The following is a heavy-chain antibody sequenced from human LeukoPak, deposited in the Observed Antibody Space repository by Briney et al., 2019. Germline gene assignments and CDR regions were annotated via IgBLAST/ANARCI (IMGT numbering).Heavy chain of an antibody. Sequence: RGESLKISCKGSGYSFTSYWIGWVRQMPGKGLEWMGIIYPGDSDTRYSPSFQGQVTISADKSISTAYLQWSSLKASDTAMYYCARQAYCGADCFSPYKFDYWGQGTLVTVSS. J-gene: IGHJ4*02. V-gene: IGHV5-51*01. CDR2: IYPGDSDT. CDR3: ARQAYCGADCFSPYKFDY. CDR1: GYSFTSYW. D-gene: IGHD2-21*02.